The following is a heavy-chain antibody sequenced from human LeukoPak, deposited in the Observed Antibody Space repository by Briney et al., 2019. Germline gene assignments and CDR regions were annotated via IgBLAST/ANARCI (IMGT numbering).Heavy chain of an antibody. D-gene: IGHD3-10*01. V-gene: IGHV4-34*01. J-gene: IGHJ4*02. Sequence: SSETLSLTCAVYGASFSGYYWSWIRQPPGKGLEWIGEINHSGSTNYNPSLKSRVTISVDTSKNQFSLKLSSVTAADTAVYYCLAGGYWGQGTLVTVSS. CDR1: GASFSGYY. CDR2: INHSGST. CDR3: LAGGY.